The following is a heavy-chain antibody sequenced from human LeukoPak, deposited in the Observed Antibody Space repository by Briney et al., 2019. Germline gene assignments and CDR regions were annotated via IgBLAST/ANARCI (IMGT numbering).Heavy chain of an antibody. CDR1: GGSISSYY. V-gene: IGHV4-59*01. J-gene: IGHJ4*02. CDR3: ARHLTSSHFWSAVFPFYFDY. D-gene: IGHD3-3*02. Sequence: PSETLSLTCTVSGGSISSYYWSWIRQPPGKGLEWIGYIYYSGSTNYNPSLKSRVTISVDTSKNQFSLKLSSVTAADTAVYYCARHLTSSHFWSAVFPFYFDYWGQGTLVTVSS. CDR2: IYYSGST.